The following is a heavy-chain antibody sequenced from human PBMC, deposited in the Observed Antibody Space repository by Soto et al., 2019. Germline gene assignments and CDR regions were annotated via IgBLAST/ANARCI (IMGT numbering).Heavy chain of an antibody. J-gene: IGHJ5*02. CDR3: ARNMAIFGVVPRLGWFDP. Sequence: PSETLSLTCAVSGGSISSGGYSWSWIRQPPGKGLEWIGYIYYSGNTNYNPSLKSRVTISIDTSKNQFSLKLSSVTAADTAVYYCARNMAIFGVVPRLGWFDPWGQGTLVTVSS. D-gene: IGHD3-3*01. CDR1: GGSISSGGYS. V-gene: IGHV4-61*08. CDR2: IYYSGNT.